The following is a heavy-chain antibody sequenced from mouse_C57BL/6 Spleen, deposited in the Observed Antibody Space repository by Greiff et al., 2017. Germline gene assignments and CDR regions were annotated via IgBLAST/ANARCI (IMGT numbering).Heavy chain of an antibody. J-gene: IGHJ2*01. Sequence: VQLQQSGPELVKPGASVKISCKASGYTFTDYYMNWVKQSHGKSLEWIGDINPNNGGTSYNAKLKGKATLTVDKSSSTAYMELRSLTSEDSAVYYCARGTYYYYGSIYIDYWGQGTTLTVSS. D-gene: IGHD1-1*01. V-gene: IGHV1-26*01. CDR3: ARGTYYYYGSIYIDY. CDR1: GYTFTDYY. CDR2: INPNNGGT.